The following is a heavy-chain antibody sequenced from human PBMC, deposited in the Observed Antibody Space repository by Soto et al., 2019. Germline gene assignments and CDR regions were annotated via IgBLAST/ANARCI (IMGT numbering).Heavy chain of an antibody. CDR2: VSYDGGTK. J-gene: IGHJ4*02. CDR1: GFTLSSHG. D-gene: IGHD5-18*01. Sequence: QVQLVESGGGVVQPGGSLRLSCAASGFTLSSHGMQWVRQAPGKGLVWVAVVSYDGGTKYYADSVKGRFTISRDNSKNTLYLQMNSLRAEDTAVYYCVKEFGVAGSSYESFFDYWGQGTLVTVSS. V-gene: IGHV3-30*18. CDR3: VKEFGVAGSSYESFFDY.